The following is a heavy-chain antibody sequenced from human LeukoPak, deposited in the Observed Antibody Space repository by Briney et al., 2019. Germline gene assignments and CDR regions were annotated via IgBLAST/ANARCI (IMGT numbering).Heavy chain of an antibody. CDR3: VRDGAHWDLDY. CDR2: IKFYGGIE. D-gene: IGHD7-27*01. CDR1: GFSFSTSG. J-gene: IGHJ4*02. Sequence: GGCLRLSCAASGFSFSTSGMYWIRRAPGKGLEWVAFIKFYGGIEYQADSVKGRFTISRDNPKNTVHLQMNSLRAEDTAMYYCVRDGAHWDLDYWRQGTLVTVSS. V-gene: IGHV3-30*02.